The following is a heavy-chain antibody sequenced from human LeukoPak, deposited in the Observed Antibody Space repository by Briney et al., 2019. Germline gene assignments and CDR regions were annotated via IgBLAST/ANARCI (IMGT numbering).Heavy chain of an antibody. CDR2: IYHSGST. J-gene: IGHJ6*04. V-gene: IGHV4-38-2*02. Sequence: SETLSLTCAVSGYSISSGYYWGWIRQPPGKGLAWIGSIYHSGSTYYNPSLKSRVTISVDTSKNQFSLKLSSVTAADTAVYSCARDRVTMVRGVSYYYGMDVWGKGTTVTVSS. CDR1: GYSISSGYY. D-gene: IGHD3-10*01. CDR3: ARDRVTMVRGVSYYYGMDV.